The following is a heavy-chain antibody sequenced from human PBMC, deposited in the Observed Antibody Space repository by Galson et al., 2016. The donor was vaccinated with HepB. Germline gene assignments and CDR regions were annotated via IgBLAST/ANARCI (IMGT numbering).Heavy chain of an antibody. D-gene: IGHD2-15*01. J-gene: IGHJ3*02. V-gene: IGHV3-30-3*01. CDR2: ISKTGDTT. CDR3: ARGTFCSGDSCYSPAFDM. Sequence: SLRLSCAASGFTFSDWDFHWVRQAPGKGLDWVAVISKTGDTTFYGDSVKGRFTISRDNSKNTVDLQMNTLRAEDTAVYYCARGTFCSGDSCYSPAFDMWGQGTMVTVSS. CDR1: GFTFSDWD.